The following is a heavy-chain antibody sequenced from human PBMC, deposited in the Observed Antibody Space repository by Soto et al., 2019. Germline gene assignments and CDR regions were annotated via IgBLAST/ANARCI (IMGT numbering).Heavy chain of an antibody. V-gene: IGHV1-69*01. CDR3: ARDRGGYSSGWEVPSGECDY. Sequence: QVQLVQSGAEVKKPGSSVKVSCKASGGTFSSYAISWVRQAPGQGLEWMGGIIPIFGTANYAQKFQGRVKITADESTGTAYMELSSLRSEDTAVYYCARDRGGYSSGWEVPSGECDYWGQGTLVTVSS. D-gene: IGHD6-19*01. CDR1: GGTFSSYA. J-gene: IGHJ4*02. CDR2: IIPIFGTA.